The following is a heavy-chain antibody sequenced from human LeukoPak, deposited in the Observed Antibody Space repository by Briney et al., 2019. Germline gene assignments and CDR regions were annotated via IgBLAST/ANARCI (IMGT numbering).Heavy chain of an antibody. CDR2: ISTYSGNT. CDR1: GYTFTNYG. Sequence: GASVKVSCKASGYTFTNYGITWVRQAPGQGLEWMGWISTYSGNTNYARNLQGRVTMTTDTSTTTAYMELRSLRSDDTAVYYCARGRVTNWLDSWGQGTLVTVSS. CDR3: ARGRVTNWLDS. D-gene: IGHD4-11*01. J-gene: IGHJ5*01. V-gene: IGHV1-18*01.